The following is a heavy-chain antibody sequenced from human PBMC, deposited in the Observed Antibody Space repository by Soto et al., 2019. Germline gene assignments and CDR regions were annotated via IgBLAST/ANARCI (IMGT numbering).Heavy chain of an antibody. CDR1: GGTFSSYA. D-gene: IGHD6-19*01. V-gene: IGHV1-69*13. CDR2: IIPIFGTA. CDR3: ATPGIVVVGTYSSCGTDV. J-gene: IGHJ6*02. Sequence: SVKVSCKASGGTFSSYAISWVRQAPGQGREWMGGIIPIFGTANYAQKFQGRVTITADESTSTAYMELSSLRSEDTAVYYCATPGIVVVGTYSSCGTDVSGPGXTLTGS.